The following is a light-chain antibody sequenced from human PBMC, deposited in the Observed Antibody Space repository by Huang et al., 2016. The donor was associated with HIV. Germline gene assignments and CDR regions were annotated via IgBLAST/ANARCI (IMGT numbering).Light chain of an antibody. J-gene: IGKJ4*01. CDR3: QQYDSYPAT. Sequence: DIHMTQSPSTLSASAGDRVTMSCRASQSIGIWLAWYQQKPGNVPKLLIYKTSTLESGVPSRVSGGGSGTEFTLTSSSLQPDDIGTYYCQQYDSYPATFGGGTKVEMK. CDR1: QSIGIW. CDR2: KTS. V-gene: IGKV1-5*03.